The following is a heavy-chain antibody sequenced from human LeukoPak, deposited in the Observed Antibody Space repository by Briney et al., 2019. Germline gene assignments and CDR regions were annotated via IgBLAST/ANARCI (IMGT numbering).Heavy chain of an antibody. CDR1: GFTFSSYA. V-gene: IGHV3-23*01. J-gene: IGHJ4*02. CDR2: ISGSGGST. Sequence: GGSLRLSCAASGFTFSSYAMSWVRQAPGKGLEWVSAISGSGGSTYYADSVKGRFTISRDNSKNTLYLQMNSLRAEDTAVYYCAKNFPYYYGSSGYLDYWGQGTLVTVSS. CDR3: AKNFPYYYGSSGYLDY. D-gene: IGHD3-22*01.